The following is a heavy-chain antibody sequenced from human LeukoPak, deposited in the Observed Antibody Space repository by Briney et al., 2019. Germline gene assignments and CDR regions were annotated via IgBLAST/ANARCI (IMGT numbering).Heavy chain of an antibody. CDR2: IYTSVST. D-gene: IGHD6-19*01. V-gene: IGHV4-61*02. CDR3: ARNRGPAHSGWQGPPSNWFDP. Sequence: PSETLSLTCTVSGGSFRSGSYYWSWIRQPAGKGLGWIGRIYTSVSTNYNPSLKSRVTISVDTSKTQYSLKLTSVTAADTAVYYCARNRGPAHSGWQGPPSNWFDPWGQGTLVTVSS. CDR1: GGSFRSGSYY. J-gene: IGHJ5*02.